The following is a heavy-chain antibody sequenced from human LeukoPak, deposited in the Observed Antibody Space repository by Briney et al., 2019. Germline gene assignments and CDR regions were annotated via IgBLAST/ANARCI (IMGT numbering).Heavy chain of an antibody. CDR1: GFTFSSYS. V-gene: IGHV3-48*04. CDR3: SRQYYYDTSGYDAFDI. CDR2: ISSSSSTI. Sequence: GGSLRRYCAAAGFTFSSYSMNWLRQAQGKGLERGSFISSSSSTIYYAYSVKGRFTISRDTAKTSLCVQMNCMRADDTAVYYCSRQYYYDTSGYDAFDIWGQGTMVTVSS. J-gene: IGHJ3*02. D-gene: IGHD3-22*01.